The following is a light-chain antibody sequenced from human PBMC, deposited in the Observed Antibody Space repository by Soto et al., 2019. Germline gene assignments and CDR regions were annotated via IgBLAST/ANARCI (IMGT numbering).Light chain of an antibody. V-gene: IGLV2-14*01. CDR3: SSYTGSSTVYV. J-gene: IGLJ1*01. CDR1: SIDVGGYNY. CDR2: DVS. Sequence: QSVLTQPASVSGSPGQSITISCTGTSIDVGGYNYVSWYQQHPGKAPKLMIYDVSNRPSGVSNRFSGSKSGNTASLTISGLQADDEADYYCSSYTGSSTVYVFGTGTKLTVL.